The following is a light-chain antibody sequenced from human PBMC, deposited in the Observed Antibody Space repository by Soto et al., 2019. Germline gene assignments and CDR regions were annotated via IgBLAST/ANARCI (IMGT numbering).Light chain of an antibody. J-gene: IGKJ1*01. CDR1: QSVGSSY. CDR3: QQYINSPWT. Sequence: EVVLTQSPGTLSLSPGERATLSCGASQSVGSSYLAWYQQKPGQAPRLLIYGASTRATGIPDRFSGSGSGTEYTLTISRLEPEDFAVYYGQQYINSPWTFGQVTKVEI. V-gene: IGKV3-20*01. CDR2: GAS.